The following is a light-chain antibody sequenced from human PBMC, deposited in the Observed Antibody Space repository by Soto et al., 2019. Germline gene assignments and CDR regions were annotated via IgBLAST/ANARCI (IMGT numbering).Light chain of an antibody. J-gene: IGLJ1*01. CDR3: QSYDFGLSAHNYV. V-gene: IGLV1-40*01. CDR2: GDT. CDR1: SSNIGAGYD. Sequence: QSVLTQPPSVSGAPGQRVTISCTGSSSNIGAGYDVHWYQQLPGTAPKLLIYGDTNRPSGVPDRFSGSKSATSASLAITGLQAEDEADYYCQSYDFGLSAHNYVFGTGTKVTVL.